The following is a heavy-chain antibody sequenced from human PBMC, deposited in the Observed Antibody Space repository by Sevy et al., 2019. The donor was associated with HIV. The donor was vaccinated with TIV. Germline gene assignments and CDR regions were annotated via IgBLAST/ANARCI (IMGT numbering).Heavy chain of an antibody. CDR3: ATNTDYGDSDY. D-gene: IGHD4-17*01. V-gene: IGHV1-24*01. CDR1: GYTLTELS. CDR2: FDTEDGET. Sequence: ASVKVSCKVSGYTLTELSMHWVRQAPGKGLEWMGSFDTEDGETLYAQKFQGRVTMTEDTSTDTAYMELSSLRSEVTAVYYCATNTDYGDSDYWGQGTLVTVSS. J-gene: IGHJ4*02.